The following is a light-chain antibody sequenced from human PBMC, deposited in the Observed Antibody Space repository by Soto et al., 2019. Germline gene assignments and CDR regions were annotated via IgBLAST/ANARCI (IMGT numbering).Light chain of an antibody. CDR1: QSVSSN. J-gene: IGKJ5*01. V-gene: IGKV3-15*01. CDR2: GVS. CDR3: QQYNNWPRT. Sequence: ELVMTQSPATLSVSPGERATLSCRASQSVSSNLAWYQHKPGQAPRLLIYGVSTRDTGVPDRFSGSASGTELTLTISRLQSEDFAVYYCQQYNNWPRTFGQGTRLEIK.